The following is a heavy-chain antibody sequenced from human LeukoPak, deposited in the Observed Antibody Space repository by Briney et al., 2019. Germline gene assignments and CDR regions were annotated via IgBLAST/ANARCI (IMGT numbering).Heavy chain of an antibody. CDR1: GGSISSGSYY. Sequence: TSETLSLTCTVSGGSISSGSYYWSWIRQPAGKGLERIGRIYTSGSTNYNPSLKSRVTISVDTTKNQFSLKLSSVAAADTAVYYCARSYYDLPSFDYWGQGTLVTVSS. V-gene: IGHV4-61*02. CDR3: ARSYYDLPSFDY. CDR2: IYTSGST. D-gene: IGHD3-3*01. J-gene: IGHJ4*02.